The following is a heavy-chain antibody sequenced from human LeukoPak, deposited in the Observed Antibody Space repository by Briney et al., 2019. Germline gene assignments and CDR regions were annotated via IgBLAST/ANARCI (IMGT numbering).Heavy chain of an antibody. CDR2: IFYIGST. J-gene: IGHJ1*01. CDR3: GRGVDRYSSSWFEYFQH. D-gene: IGHD6-13*01. Sequence: SETLSLTCTVSGGSISSYYWSWIRQSPGKGLEWIGYIFYIGSTNYNPSLKSRVTISVDTSKNQFSLKLSSVTAADTAVYYCGRGVDRYSSSWFEYFQHWGQGTLVTVSS. CDR1: GGSISSYY. V-gene: IGHV4-59*08.